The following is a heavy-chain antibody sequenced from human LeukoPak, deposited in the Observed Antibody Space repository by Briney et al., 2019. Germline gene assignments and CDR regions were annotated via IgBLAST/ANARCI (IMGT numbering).Heavy chain of an antibody. V-gene: IGHV4-39*01. CDR1: GGSISSGSYY. D-gene: IGHD6-19*01. Sequence: SETLSLTCTVSGGSISSGSYYWSWIRQPPGKGLEWIGSIYYSGSTYYNPSLKSRVTISVDTSKNQFSLKLSSVTAADTAVYYCARQPGYSSDRAARRVDYWGQGTLATVSS. CDR3: ARQPGYSSDRAARRVDY. CDR2: IYYSGST. J-gene: IGHJ4*02.